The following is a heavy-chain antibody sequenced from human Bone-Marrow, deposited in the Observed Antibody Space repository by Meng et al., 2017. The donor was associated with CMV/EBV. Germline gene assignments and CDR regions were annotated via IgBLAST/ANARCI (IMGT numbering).Heavy chain of an antibody. CDR2: IYYSGST. D-gene: IGHD1-26*01. CDR3: ARQLSGSQDY. J-gene: IGHJ4*02. V-gene: IGHV4-39*01. CDR1: GGSVSSGSYY. Sequence: SETLSLTCTVSGGSVSSGSYYWSWIRQPPGKGLEWIGYIYYSGSTYYNPSLKSRVTISVDTSKNQFSLKLSSVTAADTAVYYCARQLSGSQDYWGQGTLVTVSS.